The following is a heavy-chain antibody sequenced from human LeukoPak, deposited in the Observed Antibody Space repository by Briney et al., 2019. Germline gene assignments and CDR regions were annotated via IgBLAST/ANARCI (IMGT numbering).Heavy chain of an antibody. CDR2: IGGTTRDT. D-gene: IGHD1-26*01. V-gene: IGHV3-48*01. J-gene: IGHJ4*02. Sequence: PGGSLRLSCAASEFTFSTFSMNWVRQAPGKGLEWLSYIGGTTRDTYYADSVKGRFTISRDNAMNSVYLQMNSLRAEDTAVYYCARGFRYSFDYWGQGTLVTVSS. CDR3: ARGFRYSFDY. CDR1: EFTFSTFS.